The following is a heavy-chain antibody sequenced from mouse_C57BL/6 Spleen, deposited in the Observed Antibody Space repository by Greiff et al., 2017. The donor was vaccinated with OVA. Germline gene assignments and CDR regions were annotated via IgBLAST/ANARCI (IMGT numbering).Heavy chain of an antibody. CDR2: ISSGSSTI. CDR3: ARPPYYGSSYVWYFDV. J-gene: IGHJ1*03. Sequence: DVMLVESGGGLVKPGGSLKLSCAASGFTFSDYGMHWVRQAPEKGLEWVAYISSGSSTIYYADTVKGRFTISRDNAKNTLFLQMTSLRSEDTAMYYCARPPYYGSSYVWYFDVWGTGTTVTVSS. CDR1: GFTFSDYG. D-gene: IGHD1-1*01. V-gene: IGHV5-17*01.